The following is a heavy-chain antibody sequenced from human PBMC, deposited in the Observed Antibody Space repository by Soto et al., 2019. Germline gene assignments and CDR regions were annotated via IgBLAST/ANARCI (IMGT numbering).Heavy chain of an antibody. CDR3: AKERCGTKWGSFDS. CDR2: IGRDGVNR. J-gene: IGHJ4*02. V-gene: IGHV3-43*01. CDR1: GFTFDEFS. Sequence: EVQLEESGGAVVQSGGSLRLSCAASGFTFDEFSMHWVRQVPGKGLEWVSLIGRDGVNRYYGDSVKGRFTISRDNSENSLYLQMNRLSTEDTGLYYCAKERCGTKWGSFDSWGLGTLVTVSS. D-gene: IGHD1-26*01.